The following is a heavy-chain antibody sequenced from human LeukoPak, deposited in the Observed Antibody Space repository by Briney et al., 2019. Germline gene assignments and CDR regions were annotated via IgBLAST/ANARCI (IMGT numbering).Heavy chain of an antibody. CDR3: AREGLIAVAGTSGFDY. CDR1: GFTFSSFA. V-gene: IGHV3-30-3*01. J-gene: IGHJ4*02. Sequence: GGSLRLSCAASGFTFSSFAMHWVRQAPGKGLEWVAVISYDGSNKYYADSVKGRFTISRDNSKNTLYLQMNSLRAEDTAVYYCAREGLIAVAGTSGFDYWGQGTLVTASS. D-gene: IGHD6-19*01. CDR2: ISYDGSNK.